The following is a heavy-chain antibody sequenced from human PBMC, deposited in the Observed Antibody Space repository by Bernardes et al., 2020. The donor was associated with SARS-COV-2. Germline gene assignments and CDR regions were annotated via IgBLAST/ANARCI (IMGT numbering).Heavy chain of an antibody. J-gene: IGHJ4*02. CDR1: GYTLTELS. V-gene: IGHV1-24*01. CDR2: FDPEDGET. D-gene: IGHD6-13*01. Sequence: ASVKVSCKVSGYTLTELSMHWVRQAPGKGLEWMGGFDPEDGETIYAQKFQGRVTMTEDTSTDTAYMELSSLRSEDTAVYYCATDRPSRGYSSSWLGFGYWGQGTLVTVSS. CDR3: ATDRPSRGYSSSWLGFGY.